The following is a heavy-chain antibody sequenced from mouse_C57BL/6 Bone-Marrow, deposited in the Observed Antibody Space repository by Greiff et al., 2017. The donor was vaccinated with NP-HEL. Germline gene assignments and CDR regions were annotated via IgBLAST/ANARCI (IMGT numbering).Heavy chain of an antibody. V-gene: IGHV5-16*01. Sequence: EVKLMESEGGLVQPGSSMKLSCTASGFTFSDYYMAWVRQVPEKGLEWVANINYDGSSTYYLDSLKSRFIISRDNAKNILYLQMSSLKSEDTATYYCAREGLGGSSKGFAYWGQGTLVTVSA. CDR3: AREGLGGSSKGFAY. CDR2: INYDGSST. D-gene: IGHD1-1*01. J-gene: IGHJ3*01. CDR1: GFTFSDYY.